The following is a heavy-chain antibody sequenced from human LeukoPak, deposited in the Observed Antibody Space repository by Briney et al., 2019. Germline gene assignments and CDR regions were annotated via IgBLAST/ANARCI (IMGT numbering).Heavy chain of an antibody. CDR1: GGTFTSYA. D-gene: IGHD3-10*01. V-gene: IGHV1-69*04. Sequence: SVQVSFKASGGTFTSYAISWVRQAPGQGLEWMGRIIPILGIANYSQKFQSTVAITADKSTSTAYIELSSLRSEDTAVYYCARDWDTYYYGSGSYYNGIDYWGQETLVTVSS. J-gene: IGHJ4*02. CDR2: IIPILGIA. CDR3: ARDWDTYYYGSGSYYNGIDY.